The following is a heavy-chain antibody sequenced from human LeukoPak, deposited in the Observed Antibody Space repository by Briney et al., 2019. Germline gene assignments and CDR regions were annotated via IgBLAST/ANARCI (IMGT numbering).Heavy chain of an antibody. Sequence: SGKVSGKASGGTFSSYAISWVRQAPGQGVEWWGGSIPILGIANYAQKFQGRVTITADKSTSTAYMELSSLRSEDTAVYYCASRYCSGGSCYPGPFDYWGQGTLVTVSS. J-gene: IGHJ4*02. CDR1: GGTFSSYA. CDR3: ASRYCSGGSCYPGPFDY. D-gene: IGHD2-15*01. CDR2: SIPILGIA. V-gene: IGHV1-69*04.